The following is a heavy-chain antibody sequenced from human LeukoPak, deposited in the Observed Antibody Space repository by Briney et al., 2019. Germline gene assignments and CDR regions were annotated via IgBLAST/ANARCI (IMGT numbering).Heavy chain of an antibody. CDR2: ISSSGSTI. CDR1: GFTFSDYY. V-gene: IGHV3-11*01. Sequence: GGSLRLSCAASGFTFSDYYMSWIRQAPGKGLEWVSYISSSGSTIYYADSVKGRFTNSRDNAKNSLYLQMNSLRAEDTAVYYCARGSRWLQIHDDYWGQGTLVTVSS. CDR3: ARGSRWLQIHDDY. J-gene: IGHJ4*02. D-gene: IGHD5-24*01.